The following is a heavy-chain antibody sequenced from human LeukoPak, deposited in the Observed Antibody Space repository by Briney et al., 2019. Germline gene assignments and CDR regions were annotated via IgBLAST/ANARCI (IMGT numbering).Heavy chain of an antibody. J-gene: IGHJ4*02. Sequence: SETLSLTCAVSGGSFSGYCWNWIRQSPGKGLEWIGEINHSGSTHYNPSLKSRVTMSVDTSKNQFSLKLSSVTAADTAVYYCARDGLGSRPLDYWGQGTLVTVSS. CDR3: ARDGLGSRPLDY. CDR1: GGSFSGYC. CDR2: INHSGST. D-gene: IGHD2-15*01. V-gene: IGHV4-34*01.